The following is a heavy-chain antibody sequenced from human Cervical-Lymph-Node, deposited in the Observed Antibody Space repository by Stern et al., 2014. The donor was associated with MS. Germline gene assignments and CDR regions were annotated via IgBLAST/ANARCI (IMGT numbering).Heavy chain of an antibody. J-gene: IGHJ4*02. V-gene: IGHV1-69*01. CDR2: IIPIFGTA. Sequence: QVQLGQSGAEVKKPGSSVKVSCKASGGTFSSYAISWVRQAPGQGLEWMGGIIPIFGTANYAQKFQGRVTITADESTSTAYMELSSLRSEDTAVYYCAREDCSGGSCYSGFDYWGQGTLVTVSS. D-gene: IGHD2-15*01. CDR1: GGTFSSYA. CDR3: AREDCSGGSCYSGFDY.